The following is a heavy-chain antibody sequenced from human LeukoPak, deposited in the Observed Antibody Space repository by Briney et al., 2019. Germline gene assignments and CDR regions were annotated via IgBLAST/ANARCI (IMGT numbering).Heavy chain of an antibody. CDR3: ASDSSGYSHDY. V-gene: IGHV4-39*07. CDR1: GGSISSSSHY. D-gene: IGHD3-22*01. CDR2: IHYSGST. Sequence: PSETLSLTCTVSGGSISSSSHYWGWIRQPPGKGLERTGSIHYSGSTYYNPSLKSRVTISVDTSKNQFSLKLSSVTAADTAVYYCASDSSGYSHDYWGQGTLVTVSS. J-gene: IGHJ4*02.